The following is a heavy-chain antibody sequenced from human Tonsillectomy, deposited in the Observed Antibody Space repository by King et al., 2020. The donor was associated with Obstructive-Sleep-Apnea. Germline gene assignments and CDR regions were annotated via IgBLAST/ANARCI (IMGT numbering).Heavy chain of an antibody. D-gene: IGHD1-26*01. J-gene: IGHJ6*02. V-gene: IGHV4-30-4*01. CDR1: GGSINTGDYY. Sequence: HVQLQESGPGLVKPSQTLSLICTVSGGSINTGDYYWSWIRQPPGKGLEWIGNIYYSGSTYYNPSLKSRVTISVDTSKNQFSLKLSSVTAADTAVYYCARDRAPGAAEAELMWEDYGMDVWGQGTTVTVSS. CDR3: ARDRAPGAAEAELMWEDYGMDV. CDR2: IYYSGST.